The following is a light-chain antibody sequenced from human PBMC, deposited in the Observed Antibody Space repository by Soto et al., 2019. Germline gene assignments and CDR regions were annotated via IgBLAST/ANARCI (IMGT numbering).Light chain of an antibody. Sequence: QSVLTQPPSVSAAPGQKVTISCSGSFSNIGNNDVSWYQQFPGTAPKLLIYDNYKRPSGIPDRFSGSKSGTSATLGISGLQTWDEADYYCGTWDSSLRTVFGRGTKLTVL. V-gene: IGLV1-51*01. CDR1: FSNIGNND. CDR3: GTWDSSLRTV. CDR2: DNY. J-gene: IGLJ2*01.